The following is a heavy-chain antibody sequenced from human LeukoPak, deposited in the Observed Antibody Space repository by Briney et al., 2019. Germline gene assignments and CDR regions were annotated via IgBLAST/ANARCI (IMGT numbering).Heavy chain of an antibody. J-gene: IGHJ4*02. Sequence: GRSLRLSCAASGFTFSSYGMHWVRQAPGKGLEWVAVISYDGSNKYYADSVKGRFTISRDNAKNSLYLQMNSLRAEDTALYHCARVGCSSTSCLVYYFDYWGQGTLVTVSS. CDR1: GFTFSSYG. D-gene: IGHD2-2*01. CDR2: ISYDGSNK. CDR3: ARVGCSSTSCLVYYFDY. V-gene: IGHV3-30*03.